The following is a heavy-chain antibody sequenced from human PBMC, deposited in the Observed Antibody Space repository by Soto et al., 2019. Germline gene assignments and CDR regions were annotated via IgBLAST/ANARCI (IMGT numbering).Heavy chain of an antibody. V-gene: IGHV1-69*13. CDR1: GGTFSSYA. J-gene: IGHJ6*02. CDR2: IIPIFGTA. Sequence: RASVKVSCKASGGTFSSYAISWVRQAPGQGLEWMGGIIPIFGTANYAQKFQGRVTITADESTSTAYMELSSLRSEDTAVYYCARGNGDYAGLRYYYYYYGMDVWGQGTTVTVSS. CDR3: ARGNGDYAGLRYYYYYYGMDV. D-gene: IGHD4-17*01.